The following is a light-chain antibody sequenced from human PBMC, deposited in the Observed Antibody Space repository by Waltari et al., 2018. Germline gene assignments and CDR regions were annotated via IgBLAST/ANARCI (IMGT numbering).Light chain of an antibody. CDR2: APS. V-gene: IGKV1-9*01. J-gene: IGKJ4*01. CDR3: LHLNNFPLS. CDR1: QGISTH. Sequence: DIQLTQSPSFLSASVRDRVTITCRASQGISTHLAWYQQKPGKGTKLLTYAPSTLQSDIPSRFSGSGSGTEFTLTITSLQSEDFATYYCLHLNNFPLSFGGGTKVELK.